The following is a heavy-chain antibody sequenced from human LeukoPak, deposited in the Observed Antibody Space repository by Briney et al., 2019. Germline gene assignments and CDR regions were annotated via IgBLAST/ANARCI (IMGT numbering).Heavy chain of an antibody. V-gene: IGHV1-18*04. CDR2: ISAYNGNT. CDR1: GYTFTSYD. D-gene: IGHD3-10*01. J-gene: IGHJ6*04. Sequence: GASVKVSCKASGYTFTSYDISWVRQAPGQGLEWMGWISAYNGNTNYAQKLQGRVTMTTDTSTSTAYMELRSLRSDDTAVYYCARVYYGSGSYYVAYYGMDVWGKGTTVTVSS. CDR3: ARVYYGSGSYYVAYYGMDV.